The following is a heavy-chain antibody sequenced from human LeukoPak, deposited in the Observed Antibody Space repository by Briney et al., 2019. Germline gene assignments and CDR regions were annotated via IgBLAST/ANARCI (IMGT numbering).Heavy chain of an antibody. CDR1: GGSISSYY. CDR3: AREYSSSWYHGYFDY. D-gene: IGHD6-13*01. V-gene: IGHV4-59*01. J-gene: IGHJ4*02. CDR2: IYYSGST. Sequence: SETLSLTCTVSGGSISSYYWSWIRQPPGKGLEWIGYIYYSGSTNYNPSLKSRVTISVDASKNQFSLKLSSVTAADTAVYYCAREYSSSWYHGYFDYWGQGTLVTVSS.